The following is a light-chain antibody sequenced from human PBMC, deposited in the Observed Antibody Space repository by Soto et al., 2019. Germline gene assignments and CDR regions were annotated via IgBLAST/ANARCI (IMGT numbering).Light chain of an antibody. CDR3: QQYKSYSWT. CDR2: KAS. Sequence: IQMTQSPSTLSASVGDRVTITCRASQSISSWLAWYQQKPGKAPKLLIYKASSLESGVPSRFSGSGSGTEFTLTISSLQPDDFATYYCQQYKSYSWTFGQGTKVEIK. CDR1: QSISSW. J-gene: IGKJ1*01. V-gene: IGKV1-5*03.